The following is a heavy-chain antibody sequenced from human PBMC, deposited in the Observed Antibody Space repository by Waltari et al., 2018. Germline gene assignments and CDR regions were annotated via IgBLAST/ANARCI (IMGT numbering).Heavy chain of an antibody. Sequence: QVQLQESGPGLVKPSQTLSLTCTVSGGSISSGGYYWSWIRQHPGKGLEWIGYIYYSGSTYSNPSLKSRVTISVDTSKHQFSLKLSSVTAADTAVYYCARVDSSSTPGWYYYYYMDVWGKGTTVTVSS. CDR3: ARVDSSSTPGWYYYYYMDV. D-gene: IGHD6-13*01. CDR2: IYYSGST. V-gene: IGHV4-31*03. J-gene: IGHJ6*03. CDR1: GGSISSGGYY.